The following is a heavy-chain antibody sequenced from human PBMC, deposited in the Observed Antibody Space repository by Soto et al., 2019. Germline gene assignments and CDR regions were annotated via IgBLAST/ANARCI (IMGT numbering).Heavy chain of an antibody. D-gene: IGHD2-21*02. V-gene: IGHV3-30-3*01. Sequence: QVQLVESGGGVVQPGRSLRLSCAASGFTFSSYAMHWVRQAPGKGLEWVAVISYDGSNKYYADSVKGRFTISRDNSKNTLYLQMNSLRAEDTAVYYCARETVVTDRTPVWDYWGQGTLVTVSS. CDR3: ARETVVTDRTPVWDY. CDR2: ISYDGSNK. CDR1: GFTFSSYA. J-gene: IGHJ4*02.